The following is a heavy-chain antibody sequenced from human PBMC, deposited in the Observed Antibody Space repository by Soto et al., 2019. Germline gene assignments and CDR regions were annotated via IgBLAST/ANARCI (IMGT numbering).Heavy chain of an antibody. CDR3: ARVDTSMAYYYYYLDV. Sequence: PSETLSLTCTVSGGSISSYYWTWIRQPPGKGLEWIGYIYYSGSTNYNPSLKSRVTISVDTSKKQFSLKLSSVTAADTAVYYCARVDTSMAYYYYYLDVWGKGTTVTVSS. V-gene: IGHV4-59*01. CDR2: IYYSGST. CDR1: GGSISSYY. D-gene: IGHD5-18*01. J-gene: IGHJ6*03.